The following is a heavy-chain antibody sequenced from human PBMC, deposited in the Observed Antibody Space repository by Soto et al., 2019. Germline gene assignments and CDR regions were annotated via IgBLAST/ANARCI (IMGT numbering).Heavy chain of an antibody. D-gene: IGHD4-17*01. Sequence: SETLSLTCAVYGVSFSGYYWSWIRQPPGKGLEWIGEINHSGITNLNPSLKSRVSISVDTSKKQFSLKLSSVTAADTAVYFCAAHLKTTVTAYWYFDLWGRGTLVTVSS. CDR3: AAHLKTTVTAYWYFDL. CDR2: INHSGIT. CDR1: GVSFSGYY. V-gene: IGHV4-34*01. J-gene: IGHJ2*01.